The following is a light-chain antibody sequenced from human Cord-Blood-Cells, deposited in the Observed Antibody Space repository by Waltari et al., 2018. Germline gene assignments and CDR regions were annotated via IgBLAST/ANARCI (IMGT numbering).Light chain of an antibody. V-gene: IGLV3-21*03. Sequence: SYVLTQPPSVSVAPGKTARITCGGKTIGSRSVHWYQQKPGQAPVLVVYDDSDRPSGLPERFSGSNSGNTATLTISRVEAGDEADYYCQVWDSSSDHVVFGGGTKLTVL. CDR1: TIGSRS. J-gene: IGLJ2*01. CDR2: DDS. CDR3: QVWDSSSDHVV.